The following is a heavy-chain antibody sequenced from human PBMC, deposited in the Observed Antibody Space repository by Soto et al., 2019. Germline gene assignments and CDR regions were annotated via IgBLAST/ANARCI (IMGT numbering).Heavy chain of an antibody. CDR2: ISGTSGAT. J-gene: IGHJ4*02. CDR3: VRDWAYSFDY. CDR1: GFALNDYN. D-gene: IGHD2-21*01. V-gene: IGHV3-48*01. Sequence: SGGGLVQPGGSLRLSCAASGFALNDYNMKWVRQAPGKGLEWVSDISGTSGATYYADSVKGRFTISRDTAKNSLYLQMNNLRAEDTAIYYCVRDWAYSFDYWGQGTLVTVSS.